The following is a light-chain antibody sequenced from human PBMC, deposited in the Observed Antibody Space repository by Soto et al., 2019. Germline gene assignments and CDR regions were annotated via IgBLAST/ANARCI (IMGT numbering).Light chain of an antibody. CDR2: ATS. V-gene: IGKV3-11*01. CDR1: QSIGNY. Sequence: VVFTQSPATLSLSPGEGATLSCRASQSIGNYLDWYQQKPGQAPRLLIYATSNRATGIPARFSGSGSGTDFTLTISSLEPEDFAVYYCQQRSSWPFTFGPGTKVDIK. J-gene: IGKJ3*01. CDR3: QQRSSWPFT.